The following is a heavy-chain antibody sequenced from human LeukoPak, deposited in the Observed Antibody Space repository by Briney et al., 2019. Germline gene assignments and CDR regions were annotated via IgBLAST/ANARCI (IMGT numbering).Heavy chain of an antibody. V-gene: IGHV3-21*01. CDR3: AREEAKRGGYIYYFDY. CDR1: GFTFSSYS. CDR2: ISSSSSYI. Sequence: GGSLRLSCAASGFTFSSYSMNWVRRAPGKGLEWVSSISSSSSYIYYADSVKGRFTISRDNAKNSLYLQMNSLRAEDTAVYYCAREEAKRGGYIYYFDYWGQGTLVTVSS. J-gene: IGHJ4*02. D-gene: IGHD5-24*01.